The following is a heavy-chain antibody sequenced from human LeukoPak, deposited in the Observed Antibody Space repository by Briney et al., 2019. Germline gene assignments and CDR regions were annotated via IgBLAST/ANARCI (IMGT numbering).Heavy chain of an antibody. CDR1: GFTFSSYA. CDR2: ISGSGGST. D-gene: IGHD3-22*01. CDR3: AKVDTYYYDSSGYEGSSPYDY. V-gene: IGHV3-23*01. Sequence: PGGSLRLSCAASGFTFSSYAMSWVRQAPGKGLEWVSAISGSGGSTYYADSVKGRFTISRDNSKNTLYLQMNSLRAEDTAVYYCAKVDTYYYDSSGYEGSSPYDYWGQGTLVTVSS. J-gene: IGHJ4*02.